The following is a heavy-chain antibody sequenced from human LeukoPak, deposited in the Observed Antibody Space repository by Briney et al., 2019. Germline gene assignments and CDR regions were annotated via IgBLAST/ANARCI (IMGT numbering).Heavy chain of an antibody. CDR1: GFTFSDYF. J-gene: IGHJ4*02. CDR2: ISSSGSTI. D-gene: IGHD3-22*01. CDR3: ASGYDSSGYYYSEFDY. Sequence: GGSLRLSCAASGFTFSDYFMSWIRQAPGKGLEWVSYISSSGSTIYYADSVKGRFTISRDNAKNSLYLQMNSLRAEDTAVYYCASGYDSSGYYYSEFDYWGQGTLVTVSS. V-gene: IGHV3-11*04.